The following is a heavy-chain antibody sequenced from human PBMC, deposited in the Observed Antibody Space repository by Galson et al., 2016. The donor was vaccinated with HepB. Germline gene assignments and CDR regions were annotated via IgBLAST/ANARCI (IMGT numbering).Heavy chain of an antibody. J-gene: IGHJ6*01. Sequence: SLRLSCAASGFTFTSYWIHWVCQVPGEGLVWVSRINSDGSSTHYADSVKGRFTISRDNAKNTVYLQMNSLRVEDTAVYYCARVGVIPYYYYGMDVWGQGTMVIVSS. V-gene: IGHV3-74*01. CDR3: ARVGVIPYYYYGMDV. CDR1: GFTFTSYW. D-gene: IGHD3-10*01. CDR2: INSDGSST.